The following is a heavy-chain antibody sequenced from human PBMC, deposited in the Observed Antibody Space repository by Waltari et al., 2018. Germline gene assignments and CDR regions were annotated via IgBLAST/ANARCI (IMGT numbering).Heavy chain of an antibody. D-gene: IGHD6-13*01. Sequence: LVESGGGVVQPGGSLRLSCAASGFTFSSYGMHWVRQATGKGLEWVAFTRYDGSNKYYAESVKGRFTISRDNSKNTLYLQMNSLRAEDTAVYYCAKGLIAAAGSMDVWGKGTTVTVSS. CDR2: TRYDGSNK. J-gene: IGHJ6*04. V-gene: IGHV3-30*02. CDR1: GFTFSSYG. CDR3: AKGLIAAAGSMDV.